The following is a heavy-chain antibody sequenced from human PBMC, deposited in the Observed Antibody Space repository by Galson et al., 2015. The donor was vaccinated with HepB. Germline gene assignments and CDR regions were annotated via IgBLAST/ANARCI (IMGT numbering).Heavy chain of an antibody. CDR1: GFSLSTSGVG. Sequence: PALVKPTQTLTLTCTFSGFSLSTSGVGVGWIRQPPGKALEWLALIYWNDDKRYSPSLKSRLTITKDTSKNQVVLTMTNMDPVDTATYYCAHIPRISPCSGGSCYIGGTYYFDYWGQGTLVTVSS. V-gene: IGHV2-5*01. D-gene: IGHD2-15*01. CDR3: AHIPRISPCSGGSCYIGGTYYFDY. J-gene: IGHJ4*02. CDR2: IYWNDDK.